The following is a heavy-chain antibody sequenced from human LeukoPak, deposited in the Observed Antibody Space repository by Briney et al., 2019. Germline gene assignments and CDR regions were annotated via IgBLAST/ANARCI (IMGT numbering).Heavy chain of an antibody. CDR1: GFTFSSYS. CDR3: AGASSSWYSWYYYYYMDV. D-gene: IGHD6-13*01. V-gene: IGHV3-48*04. Sequence: GGSLRLSCAASGFTFSSYSMNWVRQAPGKGLEWVSYISSSGSTIYYADSVKGRFTISRDSAKNSLYLQMNSLRAEDTAVYYCAGASSSWYSWYYYYYMDVWGKGTTVTISS. CDR2: ISSSGSTI. J-gene: IGHJ6*03.